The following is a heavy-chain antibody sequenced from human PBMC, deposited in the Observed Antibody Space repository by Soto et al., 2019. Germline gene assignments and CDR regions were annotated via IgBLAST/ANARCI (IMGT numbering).Heavy chain of an antibody. CDR3: ARDKADFWSGYYRSSDYYYYYYMDV. V-gene: IGHV4-59*01. D-gene: IGHD3-3*01. J-gene: IGHJ6*03. Sequence: SETLSLTCTVSGGSISSYYWSWIRQPPGKGLEWIGDIYYSGSTNYNPSLKSRVTISVDTSKNQFSLTLSSVTAADTAVYYCARDKADFWSGYYRSSDYYYYYYMDVWGKGTTVTVSS. CDR1: GGSISSYY. CDR2: IYYSGST.